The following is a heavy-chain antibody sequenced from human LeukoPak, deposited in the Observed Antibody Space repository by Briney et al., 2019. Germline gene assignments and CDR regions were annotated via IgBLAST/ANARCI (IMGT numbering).Heavy chain of an antibody. Sequence: ASVKVSCKASGGTFSSYAISWVRQAPGQGLEWLGGIIPIFGTANYAQKFQGRVTITTDESTSTAYMELSSLSSEDTAVYYCARSGYSGYEYYYYYMDVWGKGTTVTVSS. J-gene: IGHJ6*03. CDR3: ARSGYSGYEYYYYYMDV. CDR2: IIPIFGTA. D-gene: IGHD5-12*01. V-gene: IGHV1-69*05. CDR1: GGTFSSYA.